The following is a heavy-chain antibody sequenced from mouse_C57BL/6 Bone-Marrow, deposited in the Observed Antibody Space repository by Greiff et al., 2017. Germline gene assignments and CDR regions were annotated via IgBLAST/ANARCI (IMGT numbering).Heavy chain of an antibody. J-gene: IGHJ3*01. CDR3: ARFTVY. V-gene: IGHV1-64*01. CDR2: IHPNSGST. Sequence: QVQLKQPGAELVKPGASVKLSCKASGYTFTSYWMHWVKQRPGQGLEWIGMIHPNSGSTNYNEKFKSKATLTVDKSSSPAYLQLSSLTSEDAAVYYCARFTVYWGQGTLVTVSA. CDR1: GYTFTSYW. D-gene: IGHD1-1*01.